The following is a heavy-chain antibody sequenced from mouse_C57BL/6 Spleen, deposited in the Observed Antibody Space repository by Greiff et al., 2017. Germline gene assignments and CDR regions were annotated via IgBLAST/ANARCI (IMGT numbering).Heavy chain of an antibody. CDR3: ARKDYGSSQAWFAY. CDR1: GYTFTSYW. Sequence: VKLQQPGAELVRPGTSVKLSCKASGYTFTSYWMHWVKQRPGQGLEWIGVIDPSDSYTNYNQKFKGKATLTVDTSSSTAYMQLSSLTSEDSAVYYCARKDYGSSQAWFAYWGQGTLVTVSA. V-gene: IGHV1-59*01. D-gene: IGHD1-1*01. CDR2: IDPSDSYT. J-gene: IGHJ3*01.